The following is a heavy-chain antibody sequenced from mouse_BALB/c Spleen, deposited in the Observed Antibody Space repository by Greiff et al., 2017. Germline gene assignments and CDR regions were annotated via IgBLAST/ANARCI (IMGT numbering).Heavy chain of an antibody. CDR1: GFTFTSYW. V-gene: IGHV1-7*01. CDR3: ASDRYGNVFAY. D-gene: IGHD2-10*02. CDR2: INPSTGYT. Sequence: QVQLQQSGAELAKPGASVKMSCKASGFTFTSYWMHWVKQRPGQGLEWIGYINPSTGYTEYNQKFKDKATLTADKSSSTAYMQLSSLTSKDSAVYYCASDRYGNVFAYWGQGTPLTVSS. J-gene: IGHJ2*01.